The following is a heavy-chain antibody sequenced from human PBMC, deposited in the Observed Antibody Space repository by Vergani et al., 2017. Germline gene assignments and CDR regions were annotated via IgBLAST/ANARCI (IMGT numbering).Heavy chain of an antibody. CDR1: GFTFSSYG. Sequence: QVQLVESGGGVVQPGGSLRLSCAASGFTFSSYGMHWVRQAPGKGLEWVAFIRYDGSNKYYADSVKGRFTISRDNSKNTLYLQMNSLRAEDTAVYYCAKDGYDILTGPDSMDVWGQGTTVTVSS. J-gene: IGHJ6*02. CDR2: IRYDGSNK. V-gene: IGHV3-30*02. D-gene: IGHD3-9*01. CDR3: AKDGYDILTGPDSMDV.